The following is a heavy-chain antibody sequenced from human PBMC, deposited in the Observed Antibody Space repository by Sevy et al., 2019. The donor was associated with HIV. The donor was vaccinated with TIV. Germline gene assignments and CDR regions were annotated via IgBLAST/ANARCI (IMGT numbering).Heavy chain of an antibody. CDR3: AKDRVNYYGSGTMNV. Sequence: GGSLRLSCAASGFTFEDYAMHWVRQAPGKGLEWVSYITWDSGTRGYADSVKGRFTISRDNAKNSLYLQMNRLRAEDTALYYCAKDRVNYYGSGTMNVWGQGTAVTVSS. CDR1: GFTFEDYA. D-gene: IGHD3-10*01. J-gene: IGHJ6*02. V-gene: IGHV3-9*01. CDR2: ITWDSGTR.